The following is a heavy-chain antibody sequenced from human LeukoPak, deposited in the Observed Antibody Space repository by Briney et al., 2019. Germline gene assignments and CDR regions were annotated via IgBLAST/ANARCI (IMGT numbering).Heavy chain of an antibody. D-gene: IGHD6-19*01. CDR3: ARDRSSGWGFDY. CDR2: IYSGGST. Sequence: GGSLRLSCAASGFTVSSNYMSWVRQAPGKGLEWVSVIYSGGSTYYADSVKGRFTISRDNSKNTLYLQMNSLRAEDTAVYYCARDRSSGWGFDYWGQGTLVTVSS. V-gene: IGHV3-53*01. CDR1: GFTVSSNY. J-gene: IGHJ4*02.